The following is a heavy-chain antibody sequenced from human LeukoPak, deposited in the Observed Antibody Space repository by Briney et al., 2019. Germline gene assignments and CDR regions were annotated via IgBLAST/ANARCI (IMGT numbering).Heavy chain of an antibody. V-gene: IGHV4-39*07. CDR3: ARASTARSSSWYRPAKYFQH. J-gene: IGHJ1*01. CDR2: IYYSGST. CDR1: GGSISSSSYY. Sequence: SETLSLTCTVSGGSISSSSYYWGWIRQPPGKGLEWIGSIYYSGSTYYNPSLKSRVTISVDTSRNQFSLKLSSVTAADTAVYYCARASTARSSSWYRPAKYFQHWGQGTLVTVSS. D-gene: IGHD6-13*01.